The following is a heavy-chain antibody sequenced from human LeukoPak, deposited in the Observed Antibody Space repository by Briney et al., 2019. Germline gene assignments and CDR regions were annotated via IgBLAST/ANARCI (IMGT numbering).Heavy chain of an antibody. D-gene: IGHD2-8*01. Sequence: ASVKVSCKASGYNFISYCMHWVRQAPGQGLEWMGIINPSGGSTSYAQKFQDRVTMTRDTSTSTVHMELSSLKSEDTAVYYCAREDVVLVDAVRYYYYGMDVWGQGTTVTVSS. CDR2: INPSGGST. V-gene: IGHV1-46*01. CDR1: GYNFISYC. CDR3: AREDVVLVDAVRYYYYGMDV. J-gene: IGHJ6*02.